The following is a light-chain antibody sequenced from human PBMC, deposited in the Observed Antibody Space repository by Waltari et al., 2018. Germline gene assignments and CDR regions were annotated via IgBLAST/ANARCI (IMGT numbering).Light chain of an antibody. Sequence: SYVLTQPPSVSVAPGKTARITCGGNNFGRKRAHWYQQKPGQAPVLVVYDDSDRPSGIPERFSGSNSGNTATLTISRVEAGDEADYYCQVWDSSSDRVVFGGGTKLTVL. CDR2: DDS. CDR1: NFGRKR. J-gene: IGLJ2*01. V-gene: IGLV3-21*03. CDR3: QVWDSSSDRVV.